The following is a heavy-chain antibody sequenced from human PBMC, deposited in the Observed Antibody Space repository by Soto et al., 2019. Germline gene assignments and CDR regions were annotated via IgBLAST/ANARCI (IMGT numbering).Heavy chain of an antibody. CDR1: GGAISTYY. D-gene: IGHD3-3*01. CDR2: IYSSGST. V-gene: IGHV4-4*07. Sequence: SETLSLTCTVSGGAISTYYWTCIRQTAGKGLEWIVRIYSSGSTKYNPALQSRVTMSLDTSNNQFSLRLTAVTAADTAVYYCARGQRFSDWFDPWGQGTLVTVSS. J-gene: IGHJ5*02. CDR3: ARGQRFSDWFDP.